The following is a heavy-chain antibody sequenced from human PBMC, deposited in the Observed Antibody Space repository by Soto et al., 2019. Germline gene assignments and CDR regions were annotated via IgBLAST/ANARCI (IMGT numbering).Heavy chain of an antibody. CDR1: GYSISSGCY. J-gene: IGHJ6*02. D-gene: IGHD3-22*01. CDR3: ARVGRNYYDSSGYWHREYHYGMDV. Sequence: PPETLSLTCFVSGYSISSGCYWGWIRQPPGKGLEWIGSIYHSGSTYYNPSLKTRVTISVDPSKNQLSLKLSSVTAGDTAVYYCARVGRNYYDSSGYWHREYHYGMDVWGQGTPVTDSS. V-gene: IGHV4-38-2*01. CDR2: IYHSGST.